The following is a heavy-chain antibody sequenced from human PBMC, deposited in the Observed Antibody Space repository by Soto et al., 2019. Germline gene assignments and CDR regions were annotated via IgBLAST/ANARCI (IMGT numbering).Heavy chain of an antibody. J-gene: IGHJ6*02. CDR1: GYTFTSYA. Sequence: ASVKVSCKASGYTFTSYAMHWVRQAPGQRLEWIGWIVVGSGNTNYAQKFQERVTITRDMSTSTAYMELSSLRSEDTAVYYCAAAPSWNDLGYYGMDVWGQGTTVTVSS. V-gene: IGHV1-58*02. CDR3: AAAPSWNDLGYYGMDV. CDR2: IVVGSGNT. D-gene: IGHD1-1*01.